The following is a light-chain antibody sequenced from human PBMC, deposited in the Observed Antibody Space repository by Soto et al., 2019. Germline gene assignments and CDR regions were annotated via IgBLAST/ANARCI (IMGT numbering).Light chain of an antibody. CDR3: QQSFSPLWT. V-gene: IGKV1-39*01. Sequence: DIQMTQSPSSLSASVGERVTITCRASQSISNYLNWYQQKPGKAPKLLIYAASSMQSGVPSRFNGSGSETDFTLTISSLQPDDSATYYCQQSFSPLWTFGQGTKVEV. J-gene: IGKJ1*01. CDR1: QSISNY. CDR2: AAS.